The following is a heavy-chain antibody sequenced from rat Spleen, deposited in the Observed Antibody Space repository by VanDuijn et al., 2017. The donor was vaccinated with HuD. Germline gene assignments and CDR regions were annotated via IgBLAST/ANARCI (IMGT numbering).Heavy chain of an antibody. J-gene: IGHJ2*01. CDR3: ARLYSTYVYGYYFDY. CDR1: GFTFINYD. CDR2: ISAGGRNT. D-gene: IGHD1-2*01. V-gene: IGHV5S13*01. Sequence: EVQLVESGGGLVQPGRSLKLSCAASGFTFINYDMAWVRQAPTKGLEWIASISAGGRNTYYRDSVKGRFTISRDNAKNTQYLQMDSLRSEDTATYYCARLYSTYVYGYYFDYWGQGVMVTVSS.